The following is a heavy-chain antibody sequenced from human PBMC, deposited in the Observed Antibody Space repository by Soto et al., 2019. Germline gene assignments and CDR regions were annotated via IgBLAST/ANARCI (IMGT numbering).Heavy chain of an antibody. D-gene: IGHD3-22*01. CDR3: ARVGTVVVIPTTQNWFDP. Sequence: PSETLSLTCAVYGGSFSGYYWSWIRQPPGKGLEWIGEINHSRSTNYNPSLKSRVTISVDTSKNQFSLKLSSVTAADTAVYYCARVGTVVVIPTTQNWFDPWGQGTLVTVSS. CDR2: INHSRST. J-gene: IGHJ5*02. CDR1: GGSFSGYY. V-gene: IGHV4-34*01.